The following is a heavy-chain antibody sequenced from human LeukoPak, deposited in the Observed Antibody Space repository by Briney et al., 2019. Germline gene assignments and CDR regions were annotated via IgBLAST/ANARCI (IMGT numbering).Heavy chain of an antibody. CDR3: AKALDQSATDHDAFDI. CDR1: GFTFSSYA. J-gene: IGHJ3*02. CDR2: ISGSGGST. Sequence: GGSLRLSCAASGFTFSSYAMSWVRQAPGKGLEWVSAISGSGGSTYYAGSVKGRFTISRDNSKNTLYLQMNSLRAEDTAVYYCAKALDQSATDHDAFDIWGQGTMVTVSP. V-gene: IGHV3-23*01. D-gene: IGHD5-24*01.